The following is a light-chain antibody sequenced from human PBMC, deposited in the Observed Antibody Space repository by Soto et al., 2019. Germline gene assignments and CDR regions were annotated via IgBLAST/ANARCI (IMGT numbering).Light chain of an antibody. CDR2: AAS. V-gene: IGKV3-15*01. CDR3: HQLNNYPIT. Sequence: EIVLTQSPGTLSLSPGERPSLSYRASQSVRSNLAWYQQKPGQAPRLVIYAASTRATGIPDRFSGSVSGTDFTLTISSLLPEDFATYYCHQLNNYPITFGQGTRLEIK. CDR1: QSVRSN. J-gene: IGKJ5*01.